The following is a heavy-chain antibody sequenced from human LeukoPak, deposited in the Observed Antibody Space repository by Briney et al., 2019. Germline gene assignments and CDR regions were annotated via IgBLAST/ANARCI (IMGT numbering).Heavy chain of an antibody. CDR3: ATYNSRNAREFQS. D-gene: IGHD3-22*01. Sequence: GGSLRLSCAASGFTFNSYAMCWVRQAPGKGLEWVSAISGSGTNSYYADSVKGRFTISRDNSKNTLYLQMDSLRAEDTAVYYCATYNSRNAREFQSWGQGTLVTVSS. CDR1: GFTFNSYA. V-gene: IGHV3-23*01. J-gene: IGHJ1*01. CDR2: ISGSGTNS.